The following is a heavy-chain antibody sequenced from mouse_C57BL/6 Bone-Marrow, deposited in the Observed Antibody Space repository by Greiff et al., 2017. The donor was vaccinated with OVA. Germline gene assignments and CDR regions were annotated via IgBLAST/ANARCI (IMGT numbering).Heavy chain of an antibody. CDR3: ARHGSYYYGSSPFAY. CDR2: ISGGGGNT. D-gene: IGHD1-1*01. CDR1: GFTFSSYT. J-gene: IGHJ3*01. V-gene: IGHV5-9*04. Sequence: EVKLVESGGGLVKPGGSLKLSCAASGFTFSSYTMSWVRQTPEKRLEWVATISGGGGNTYYPDSVTGRFTISRDNAKNTLYMHMSRLRSEDTAVYYCARHGSYYYGSSPFAYWGQGTLVTVSA.